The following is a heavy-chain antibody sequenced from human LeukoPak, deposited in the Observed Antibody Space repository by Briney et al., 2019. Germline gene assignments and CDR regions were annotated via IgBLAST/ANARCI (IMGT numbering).Heavy chain of an antibody. CDR2: INWNSGTI. CDR1: GFTFDDYA. D-gene: IGHD4-23*01. V-gene: IGHV3-9*01. Sequence: PGRSLRLSCAASGFTFDDYAMHWVRQAPGKGLEWVSGINWNSGTIGYADSVKGRFTISRDNAKNSLYLQASSLRTEDTALYYCAKDTQGMTGGFDYWGQGTLVTVSS. J-gene: IGHJ4*02. CDR3: AKDTQGMTGGFDY.